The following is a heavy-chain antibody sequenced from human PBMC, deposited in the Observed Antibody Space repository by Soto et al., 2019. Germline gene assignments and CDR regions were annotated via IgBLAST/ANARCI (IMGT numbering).Heavy chain of an antibody. CDR1: GYTITSYD. D-gene: IGHD4-4*01. CDR2: LNPNSGKT. V-gene: IGHV1-8*01. Sequence: DSVKVSCKASGYTITSYDIHWVRQATGQGLEGMGWLNPNSGKTGYPQKFQGRVTMTRNTSISTAYMELSRLRFEDTAVYYCARSPPLLLRNNYAGGSFDPGGQGPLVTVSS. J-gene: IGHJ5*02. CDR3: ARSPPLLLRNNYAGGSFDP.